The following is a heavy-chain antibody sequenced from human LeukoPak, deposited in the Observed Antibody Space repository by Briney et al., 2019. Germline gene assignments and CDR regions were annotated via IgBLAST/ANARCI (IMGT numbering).Heavy chain of an antibody. CDR3: ARRYYDYFDY. CDR1: GGSISSSDW. Sequence: PSETLSLTCAVSGGSISSSDWWSWVRQPPGQGLEWIGEISHSGSTNYSPSLKSRVSFSMDKSKNQFSLKLTSVTAADTAVYYCARRYYDYFDYWGQGTLVTVSS. J-gene: IGHJ4*02. V-gene: IGHV4-4*02. D-gene: IGHD3-22*01. CDR2: ISHSGST.